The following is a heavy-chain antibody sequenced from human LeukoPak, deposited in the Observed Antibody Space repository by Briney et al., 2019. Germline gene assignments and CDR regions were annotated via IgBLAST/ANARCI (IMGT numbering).Heavy chain of an antibody. CDR1: GFTFSNYG. D-gene: IGHD2-21*01. CDR2: MSFDGGYK. Sequence: GGSLRLSCAVAGFTFSNYGVHWVRHSPGKGLECVTAMSFDGGYKFYADSVNGRITMSGHTSKNTRYLQMNSVRAENTGVYYCTKDDYARNGYGDHLRHFMHVWGEGATVTV. CDR3: TKDDYARNGYGDHLRHFMHV. J-gene: IGHJ6*01. V-gene: IGHV3-30*18.